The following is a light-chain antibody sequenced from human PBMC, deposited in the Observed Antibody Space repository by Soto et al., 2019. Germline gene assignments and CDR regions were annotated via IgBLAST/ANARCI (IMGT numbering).Light chain of an antibody. J-gene: IGKJ1*01. V-gene: IGKV1-39*01. Sequence: DLQMTQSPSSLSASVGDRVTISCRASQTINTYVNWYLQKPGKAPKLLIYAASSLHSGVPSRFSGRGSGTYLTLTISSLQPEDFATYYCQQSFSTPQTFGQGTKVEIK. CDR2: AAS. CDR1: QTINTY. CDR3: QQSFSTPQT.